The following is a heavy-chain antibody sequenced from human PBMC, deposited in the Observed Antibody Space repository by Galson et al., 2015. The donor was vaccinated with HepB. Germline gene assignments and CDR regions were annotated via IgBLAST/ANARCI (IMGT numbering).Heavy chain of an antibody. D-gene: IGHD5-12*01. CDR2: IRINAYGVTT. CDR1: GFTFGDYT. Sequence: SLRLSCAASGFTFGDYTMSWFRQAPGKGLEWVGSIRINAYGVTTESVAPVKRRFTISRHDSKSIAYLQINSLKTEDTAVYYCTGERKGGYGPFDYWGQGTLVTVSS. V-gene: IGHV3-49*03. J-gene: IGHJ4*02. CDR3: TGERKGGYGPFDY.